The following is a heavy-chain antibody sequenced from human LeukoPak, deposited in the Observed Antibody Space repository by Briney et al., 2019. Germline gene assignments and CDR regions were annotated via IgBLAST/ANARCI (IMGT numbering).Heavy chain of an antibody. CDR2: IYHSGGT. CDR3: ARASHAYGDYSHFDY. V-gene: IGHV4-4*02. J-gene: IGHJ4*02. CDR1: GGSISSRNW. Sequence: SETLSLTCAVSGGSISSRNWWSWVRQPPGKGLEWIGEIYHSGGTNYNPSLKTRVTISLDKSKTQFSLPLSSVTAAHPTVPYFARASHAYGDYSHFDYWGQGTLVTVSS. D-gene: IGHD4-17*01.